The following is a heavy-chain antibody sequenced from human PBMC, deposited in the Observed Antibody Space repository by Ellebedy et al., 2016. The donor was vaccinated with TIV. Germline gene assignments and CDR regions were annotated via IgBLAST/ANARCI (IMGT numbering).Heavy chain of an antibody. J-gene: IGHJ3*02. CDR1: GGSISSYY. D-gene: IGHD1-26*01. V-gene: IGHV4-4*07. CDR3: ARNSGSLGDAFDI. Sequence: SETLSLTXTVSGGSISSYYWSWIRQLAGKGLEWIGRIYTSGSTNYNPSLKSRVTMSVDTSKNQFSLKLSSVTAADTAVYYCARNSGSLGDAFDIWGQGTMVTVSS. CDR2: IYTSGST.